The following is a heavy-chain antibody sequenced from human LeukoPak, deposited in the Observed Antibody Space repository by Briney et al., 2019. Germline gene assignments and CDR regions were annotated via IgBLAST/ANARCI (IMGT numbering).Heavy chain of an antibody. CDR3: ARYYYYGSGSYQAY. CDR2: IYHSGST. CDR1: GGSISSSNW. Sequence: SETLSLTCAVSGGSISSSNWWSWVRQPPGKGLEWIGEIYHSGSTNYNPSLKSRVTISVDKSKNQFSLKLSSVTAADTAVYYCARYYYYGSGSYQAYWGQGTLVTVSS. V-gene: IGHV4-4*02. J-gene: IGHJ4*02. D-gene: IGHD3-10*01.